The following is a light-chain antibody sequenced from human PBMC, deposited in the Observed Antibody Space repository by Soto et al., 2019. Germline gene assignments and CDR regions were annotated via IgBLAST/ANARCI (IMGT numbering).Light chain of an antibody. CDR2: LGS. CDR3: MQALQTPLT. CDR1: QSLLHSNGYNC. V-gene: IGKV2-28*01. J-gene: IGKJ4*01. Sequence: DIVMTQSPVSLPVTPGEPASISCRSSQSLLHSNGYNCLDWYLQKPWQSPQLLIHLGSNRASGVPDRFSGSGSGTDFTLKISRVEAEDVGLYYCMQALQTPLTFGGGTKVEIK.